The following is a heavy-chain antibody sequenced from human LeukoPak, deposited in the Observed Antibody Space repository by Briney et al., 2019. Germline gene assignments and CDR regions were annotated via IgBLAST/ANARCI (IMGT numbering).Heavy chain of an antibody. Sequence: ASVKVSCKASGGTFSSYAISWVRQAPGQGLEWMGGIIPIFGTANYAQKFQGRVTITADKSTSTAYMELSSLRSEDTAVYYCARARGTHSSSSYYYYMGVWGKGTTVTVSS. CDR1: GGTFSSYA. V-gene: IGHV1-69*06. CDR3: ARARGTHSSSSYYYYMGV. J-gene: IGHJ6*03. D-gene: IGHD6-6*01. CDR2: IIPIFGTA.